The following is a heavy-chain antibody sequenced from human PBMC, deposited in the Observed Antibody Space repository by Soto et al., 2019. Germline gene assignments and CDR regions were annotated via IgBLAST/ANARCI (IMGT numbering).Heavy chain of an antibody. CDR3: ARASWKFVDPFRFDY. D-gene: IGHD1-1*01. CDR2: IYPGDSDT. CDR1: GKRITTYS. J-gene: IGHJ4*02. Sequence: PGDSLIVSGRVSGKRITTYSLGWVRQMHGKGLEWMGIIYPGDSDTGYSPSFKGQVTISADNSISTAYLQWSSLEASDTSMYYCARASWKFVDPFRFDYWGQGTLVTVPS. V-gene: IGHV5-51*01.